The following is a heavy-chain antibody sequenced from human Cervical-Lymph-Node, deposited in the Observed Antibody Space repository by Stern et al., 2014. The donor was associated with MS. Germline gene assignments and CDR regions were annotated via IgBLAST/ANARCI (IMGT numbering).Heavy chain of an antibody. CDR3: ARVLSLATSDS. Sequence: QVKLVQSGAAMRKPGASVKISCEASGYTFNSYYIHWVRKPLGQGLEWVALFIPSGSRTTYAQRFHVRVTMTGDTSTSTVYMELTGLKSEDTAVYYCARVLSLATSDSWGQGTLVVVSS. D-gene: IGHD1-1*01. CDR2: FIPSGSRT. V-gene: IGHV1-46*02. J-gene: IGHJ4*02. CDR1: GYTFNSYY.